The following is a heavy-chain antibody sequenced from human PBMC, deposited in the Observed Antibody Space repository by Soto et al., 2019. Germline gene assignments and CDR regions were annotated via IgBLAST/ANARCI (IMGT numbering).Heavy chain of an antibody. CDR3: AKVAKSTTRYYYYGMDV. D-gene: IGHD1-7*01. V-gene: IGHV3-23*01. Sequence: GGSLRLSCAASGFTFSSYSMRWIRQAPGKGLEWVSAISGSGGSTYYADSVKGRFTISRDNSKNTLYLQMNSLRAEDTAVYYCAKVAKSTTRYYYYGMDVWGQGTTVTVSS. CDR2: ISGSGGST. J-gene: IGHJ6*02. CDR1: GFTFSSYS.